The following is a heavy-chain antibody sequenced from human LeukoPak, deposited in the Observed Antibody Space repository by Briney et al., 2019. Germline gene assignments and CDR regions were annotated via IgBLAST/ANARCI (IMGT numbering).Heavy chain of an antibody. V-gene: IGHV4-61*02. Sequence: SETLSLTYSVSGGSISRGSYYWNWIRQPAGKGLEWMGRIYNSGSTNYNPSLKSRVTISTDMSKNQFSLKLSSVTAADTAVYYCAREVAAAGTGLDYWGQGTLVTVSS. CDR1: GGSISRGSYY. J-gene: IGHJ4*02. D-gene: IGHD6-13*01. CDR2: IYNSGST. CDR3: AREVAAAGTGLDY.